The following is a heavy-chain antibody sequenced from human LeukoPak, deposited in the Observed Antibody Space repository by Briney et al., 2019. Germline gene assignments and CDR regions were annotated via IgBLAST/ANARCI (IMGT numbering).Heavy chain of an antibody. J-gene: IGHJ4*02. D-gene: IGHD6-13*01. CDR1: GYTFTSYD. V-gene: IGHV1-2*02. CDR3: ARGILSGFSWGATDY. Sequence: GASVKVSCKASGYTFTSYDISWVRQAPGQGLEWMGWINPNSGGTNYAQKFQGRVTMTRDTSISTAYMELSRLRSDDTAVYYCARGILSGFSWGATDYWGQGTLVTVSS. CDR2: INPNSGGT.